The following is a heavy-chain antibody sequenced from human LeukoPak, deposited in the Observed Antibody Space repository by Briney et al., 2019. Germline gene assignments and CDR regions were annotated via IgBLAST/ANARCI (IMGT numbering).Heavy chain of an antibody. J-gene: IGHJ4*02. CDR1: GFTFSNYA. D-gene: IGHD1-26*01. Sequence: GGSLRLSCAASGFTFSNYAMHWVRQAPGKGLEWVAVISNDGNSKYYANSGKGRFTISRDNSQNTLYLHMNSLRADDTAVYYCARASYSGSYRIDYWGQGTLVTVSS. V-gene: IGHV3-30*04. CDR2: ISNDGNSK. CDR3: ARASYSGSYRIDY.